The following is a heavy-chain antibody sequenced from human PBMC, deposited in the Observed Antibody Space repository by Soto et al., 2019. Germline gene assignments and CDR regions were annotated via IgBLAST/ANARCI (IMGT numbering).Heavy chain of an antibody. CDR1: GFTVSSNY. CDR3: ARGGDDLDFDY. D-gene: IGHD5-12*01. CDR2: IYSGGST. V-gene: IGHV3-53*04. Sequence: EVQLVESGGGLVQPGGSLRLSCAASGFTVSSNYMSWVRQAPGKGLEWVSVIYSGGSTYYADSVKGRITISRHNSKNTLYLQMNRLRAEDTAVYYCARGGDDLDFDYWGQGTLVTVSS. J-gene: IGHJ4*02.